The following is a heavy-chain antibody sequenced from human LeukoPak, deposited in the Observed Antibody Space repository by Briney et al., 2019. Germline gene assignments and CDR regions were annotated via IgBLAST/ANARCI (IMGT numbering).Heavy chain of an antibody. D-gene: IGHD1-26*01. Sequence: PGGSLRLSCAASGFTFSSYEMNWVRQAPGKGLEWVSYISSSGSTIYYADSVKGRFTISRDNAKNSLYLQMNSLRAEDTAVYYCAREAVGADLEGYYYYYYMDVWGKGTTVTASS. V-gene: IGHV3-48*03. CDR2: ISSSGSTI. CDR3: AREAVGADLEGYYYYYYMDV. J-gene: IGHJ6*03. CDR1: GFTFSSYE.